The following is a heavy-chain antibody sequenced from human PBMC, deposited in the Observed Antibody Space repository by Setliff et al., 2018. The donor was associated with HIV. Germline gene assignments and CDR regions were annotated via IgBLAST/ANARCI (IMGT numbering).Heavy chain of an antibody. J-gene: IGHJ5*02. CDR1: GFTFSASA. D-gene: IGHD6-13*01. Sequence: PGGSLRLSCAASGFTFSASAIHWVRQASGKGPEWVGHIRSKASAYATASAASVKGRFTVSRDDSSDTAYLHMSNLKSEDTAVYYCVAATTEGFDPWGQGTLVTVS. V-gene: IGHV3-73*01. CDR2: IRSKASAYAT. CDR3: VAATTEGFDP.